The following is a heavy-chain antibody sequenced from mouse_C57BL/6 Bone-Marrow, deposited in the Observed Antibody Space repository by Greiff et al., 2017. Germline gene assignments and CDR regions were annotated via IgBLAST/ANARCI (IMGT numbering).Heavy chain of an antibody. V-gene: IGHV1-64*01. CDR2: IHPNSGST. CDR3: ARLRDWCAY. Sequence: QVQLKESGAELVKPGASVKLSCKASGYTFTSYWMHWVKQRPGQGLEWIGMIHPNSGSTNYNEKFKSKATLTVDKSSSTAYMQLSSLTSEDSAVYYCARLRDWCAYWGQGTLVTVSA. CDR1: GYTFTSYW. D-gene: IGHD1-1*01. J-gene: IGHJ3*01.